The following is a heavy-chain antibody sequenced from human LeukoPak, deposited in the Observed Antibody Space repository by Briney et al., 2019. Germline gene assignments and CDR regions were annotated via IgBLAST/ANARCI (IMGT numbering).Heavy chain of an antibody. CDR1: GYTFTGYY. CDR3: ASPPVHYYDSSGYYDAFDI. J-gene: IGHJ3*02. D-gene: IGHD3-22*01. V-gene: IGHV1-2*06. Sequence: ASVKLSCKASGYTFTGYYMHWVRQAPGQGLEWMGRINPNSGGTNYAQKFQGRVTMTRDTSISTAYMELSRLRSDDTAVYYCASPPVHYYDSSGYYDAFDIWGQGTMVTVSS. CDR2: INPNSGGT.